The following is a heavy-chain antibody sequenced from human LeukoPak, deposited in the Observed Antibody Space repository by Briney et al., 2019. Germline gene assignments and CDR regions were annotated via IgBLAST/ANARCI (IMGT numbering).Heavy chain of an antibody. CDR2: ITSTGSYI. Sequence: GGSLRLSCAASGFTFSTYTFNWVRQAPGKGPEWLSSITSTGSYIYYAASVKGRFAISRDNAKNSLYLQMNSLSAEDTAVYYCARAQKGYQLPLGSFDPWGQGTLVTVSS. D-gene: IGHD2-2*01. CDR1: GFTFSTYT. V-gene: IGHV3-21*01. J-gene: IGHJ5*02. CDR3: ARAQKGYQLPLGSFDP.